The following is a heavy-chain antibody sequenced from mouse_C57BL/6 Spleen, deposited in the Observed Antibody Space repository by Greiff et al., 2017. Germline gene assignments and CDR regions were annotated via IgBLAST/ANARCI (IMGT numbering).Heavy chain of an antibody. CDR2: IDPEDGDT. J-gene: IGHJ3*01. Sequence: VQLKESGAELVRPGASVKLSCTASGFNIKDYYMHWVKQRPEQGLEWIGRIDPEDGDTEYDPKFQGKATMTVDTSSSTAYLQLSSLTSEDTAVYYCTHDGSAWFAYWGQGTLVTVSA. CDR3: THDGSAWFAY. D-gene: IGHD2-3*01. V-gene: IGHV14-1*01. CDR1: GFNIKDYY.